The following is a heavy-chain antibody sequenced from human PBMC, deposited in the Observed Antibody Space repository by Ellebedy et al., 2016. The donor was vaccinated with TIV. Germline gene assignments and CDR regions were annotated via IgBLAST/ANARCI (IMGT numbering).Heavy chain of an antibody. CDR2: IYWNDDK. CDR3: ARMSYGDFGGDLGY. CDR1: GFSFTTSGEG. Sequence: SGPTLVKPTQTLTLTCIFSGFSFTTSGEGVGWIRQPPGKALEWLALIYWNDDKRYSPSLKSRLTITKDTSKKQVVLTMTNMDPADTATYYCARMSYGDFGGDLGYWGQGTLVTVSS. V-gene: IGHV2-5*01. D-gene: IGHD4-17*01. J-gene: IGHJ4*02.